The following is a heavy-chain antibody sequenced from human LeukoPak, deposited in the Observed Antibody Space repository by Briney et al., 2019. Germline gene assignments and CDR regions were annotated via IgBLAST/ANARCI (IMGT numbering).Heavy chain of an antibody. CDR3: VRGSTDWNGMDV. J-gene: IGHJ6*02. D-gene: IGHD6-19*01. V-gene: IGHV3-74*01. Sequence: PGGSPHLSCAAPGFPFSNHYMHRVRQAPGKGPVSVSRIDPNGRYTSYADSVKGRFTISRDNAKNTLYLQMNTLGAEDTALYYCVRGSTDWNGMDVWGQGTTVTVSS. CDR1: GFPFSNHY. CDR2: IDPNGRYT.